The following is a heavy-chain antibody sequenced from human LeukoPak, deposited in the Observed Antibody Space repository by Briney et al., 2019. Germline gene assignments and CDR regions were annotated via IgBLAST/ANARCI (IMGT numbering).Heavy chain of an antibody. CDR3: AKDSVQLWTPVWFDP. CDR2: ISYDGSNK. J-gene: IGHJ5*02. D-gene: IGHD5-18*01. CDR1: GFTFSSYA. V-gene: IGHV3-30*04. Sequence: GGSLRLSCAASGFTFSSYAMHWVRQAPGKGLEWVAVISYDGSNKYYADSVKGRFTISRDNSKNTLYLQMNSLRAEDTAVYYCAKDSVQLWTPVWFDPWGQGTLVTVSS.